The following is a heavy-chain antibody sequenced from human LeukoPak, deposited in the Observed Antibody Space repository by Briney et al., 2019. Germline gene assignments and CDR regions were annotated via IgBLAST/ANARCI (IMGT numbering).Heavy chain of an antibody. CDR2: ISSSSSYI. D-gene: IGHD3-22*01. V-gene: IGHV3-21*01. Sequence: GGSLRLSCAASGFTFSSYSMNWVRQAPGKGLEWVSSISSSSSYIYYADSVKGRFTISRDKAKNSLYLQMNSLRAEDTAVYYCARGDSSGYPRPAYWGQGTLVTVSS. CDR1: GFTFSSYS. J-gene: IGHJ4*02. CDR3: ARGDSSGYPRPAY.